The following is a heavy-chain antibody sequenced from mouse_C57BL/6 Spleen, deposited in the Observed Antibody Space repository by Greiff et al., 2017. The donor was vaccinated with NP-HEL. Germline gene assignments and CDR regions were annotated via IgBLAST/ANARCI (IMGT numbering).Heavy chain of an antibody. J-gene: IGHJ2*01. CDR2: ISSGGDYI. CDR1: GFTFSSYA. CDR3: TRGGVGGYYNYFDY. Sequence: EVMLVESGEGLVKPGGSLKLSCAASGFTFSSYAMSWVRQTPEKRLEWVAYISSGGDYIYYADTVKGRFTISRDNARNTLYLQMSSLKSEDTAMYYCTRGGVGGYYNYFDYWGQGTTLTVSS. D-gene: IGHD2-3*01. V-gene: IGHV5-9-1*02.